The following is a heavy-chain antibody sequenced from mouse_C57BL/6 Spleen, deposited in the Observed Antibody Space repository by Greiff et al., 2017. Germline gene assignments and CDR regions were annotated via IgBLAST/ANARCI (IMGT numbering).Heavy chain of an antibody. Sequence: VQLLQSGADLVKPGASLKLSCTASGYTFTSYSLPWVQQTPGPGLEWIAMIHPNSGSTYYHDKFKSPSTMSGDNSKSTLYMQLSSLTSEDTAVYYCARYEVRSFFDYWGQGTTRTVSS. CDR2: IHPNSGST. D-gene: IGHD2-12*01. CDR1: GYTFTSYS. V-gene: IGHV1-64*01. CDR3: ARYEVRSFFDY. J-gene: IGHJ2*01.